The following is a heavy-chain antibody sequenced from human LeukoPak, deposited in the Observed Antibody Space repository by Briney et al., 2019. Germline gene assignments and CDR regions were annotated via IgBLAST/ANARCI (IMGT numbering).Heavy chain of an antibody. CDR1: GYTFTSYG. V-gene: IGHV1-69*13. D-gene: IGHD4-17*01. J-gene: IGHJ4*02. Sequence: ASVKVSCKASGYTFTSYGISWVRQAPGQGLEWMGGIIPIFGTANYAQKFQGRVTITADESTSTAYMELSSLRSEDTAVYYCARSNDYGDYVLPTHFDYWGQGTLVTVSS. CDR3: ARSNDYGDYVLPTHFDY. CDR2: IIPIFGTA.